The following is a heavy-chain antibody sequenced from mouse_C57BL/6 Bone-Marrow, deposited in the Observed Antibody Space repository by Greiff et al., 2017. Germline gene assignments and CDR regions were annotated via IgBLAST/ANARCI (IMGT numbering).Heavy chain of an antibody. CDR2: IDPNSGGT. V-gene: IGHV1-72*01. CDR1: GYTFTSYW. D-gene: IGHD1-1*01. CDR3: ALFYYGSIRYYFDY. J-gene: IGHJ2*01. Sequence: QVQLQQPGAELVKPGASVKLSCKASGYTFTSYWMHWVKQRPGRGLEWIGRIDPNSGGTKYNEKFKSKATLTVDKPSSTAYMPLSSLTSAASAVYYYALFYYGSIRYYFDYWGQGTTLTVSS.